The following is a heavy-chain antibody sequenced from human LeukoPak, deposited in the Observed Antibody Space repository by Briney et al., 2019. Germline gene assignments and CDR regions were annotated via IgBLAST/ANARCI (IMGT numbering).Heavy chain of an antibody. J-gene: IGHJ4*02. Sequence: GGSLRLSCVASGFTFSSHTMSWVRQAPGKGLEWVSTISGSGDSTFYADSVKGRFTISRDNSKNTLYLQMSSLRADDTAMYYCAKLILGARSLFDFRGQGILVTVSS. D-gene: IGHD1-26*01. CDR3: AKLILGARSLFDF. CDR1: GFTFSSHT. V-gene: IGHV3-23*01. CDR2: ISGSGDST.